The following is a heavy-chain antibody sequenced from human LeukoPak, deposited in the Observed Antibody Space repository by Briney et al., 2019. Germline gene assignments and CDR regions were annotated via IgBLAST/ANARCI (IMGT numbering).Heavy chain of an antibody. CDR1: GYTFTSYG. Sequence: ASVKVSCKASGYTFTSYGISWVRQAPGQGLEWMGWISAYNGNTNYAQKLQGRVTMTTDTSTSTAYMELRSLRSDDTAVYYCARPAAGYSYGYYYYYMDVWGKGTTVTVSS. CDR2: ISAYNGNT. J-gene: IGHJ6*03. V-gene: IGHV1-18*01. CDR3: ARPAAGYSYGYYYYYMDV. D-gene: IGHD5-18*01.